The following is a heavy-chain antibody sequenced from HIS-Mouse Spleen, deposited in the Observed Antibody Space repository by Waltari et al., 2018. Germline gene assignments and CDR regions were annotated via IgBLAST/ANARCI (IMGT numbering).Heavy chain of an antibody. CDR3: ARGGIFGVVEYFQH. D-gene: IGHD3-3*01. CDR1: GGSISSSSYY. V-gene: IGHV4-39*07. J-gene: IGHJ1*01. CDR2: IYYSGST. Sequence: QLQLQESGPGLVKPSETLSLTCTVSGGSISSSSYYWGGIRQPPGKGLEWIGSIYYSGSTYYNPSLKSRVTISVDTSKNQFSLKLSSVTAADTAVYYCARGGIFGVVEYFQHWGQGTLVTVSS.